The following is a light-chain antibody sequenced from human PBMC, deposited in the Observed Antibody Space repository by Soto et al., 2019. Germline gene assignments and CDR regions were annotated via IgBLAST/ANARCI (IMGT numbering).Light chain of an antibody. CDR1: SSNIGAGYD. CDR3: QSYDTSLSAWV. CDR2: GNN. J-gene: IGLJ3*02. Sequence: QSVLTQPPSVSGAPGQRVTISCTGSSSNIGAGYDVHWYQQLPGTAPKLLIYGNNNRPSGVPDRISGSKSGTSASLAITGLQAEDEADDYCQSYDTSLSAWVFGGGTKVTVL. V-gene: IGLV1-40*01.